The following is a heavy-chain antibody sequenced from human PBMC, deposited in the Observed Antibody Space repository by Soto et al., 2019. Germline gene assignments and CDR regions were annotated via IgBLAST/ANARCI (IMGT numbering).Heavy chain of an antibody. V-gene: IGHV1-18*01. Sequence: AAVKALGRVSRYTFTXPCMSWVRQAPGQELEWMGWISAYNDNTNYAQRLQGRVTMTTDTSTSTAYMELRSLRSDDAAVYYRARDGYRGCDFADYWGEGT. D-gene: IGHD5-12*01. J-gene: IGHJ4*02. CDR2: ISAYNDNT. CDR3: ARDGYRGCDFADY. CDR1: RYTFTXPC.